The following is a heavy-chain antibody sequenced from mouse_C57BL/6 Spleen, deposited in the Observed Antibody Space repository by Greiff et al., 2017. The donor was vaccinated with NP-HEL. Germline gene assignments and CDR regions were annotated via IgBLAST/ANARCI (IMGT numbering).Heavy chain of an antibody. CDR3: ARRGAQALDY. Sequence: VQLQQSGAELVRPGTSVKMSCKASGYTFTNYWIGWAKQRPGHGLEWIGDIYPGGGYTNYNEKFKGKATLTADKSSSTAYMQFSSLTSEDSAIYYCARRGAQALDYWGQGTTLTVSS. CDR1: GYTFTNYW. D-gene: IGHD3-2*02. J-gene: IGHJ2*01. V-gene: IGHV1-63*01. CDR2: IYPGGGYT.